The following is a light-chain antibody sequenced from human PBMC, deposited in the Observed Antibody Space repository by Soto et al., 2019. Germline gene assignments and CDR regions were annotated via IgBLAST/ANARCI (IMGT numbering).Light chain of an antibody. CDR1: SSNIGTNT. CDR3: AAWDDSLNGLV. Sequence: QSVLTQPPSASGTPGQRVTITCSGSSSNIGTNTVNWYQQLPGTAPKLFIYSNNQRPSAVPDRFSGSKSDTSASLAISGLQSEDEADYYCAAWDDSLNGLVFGGGTQLTVL. J-gene: IGLJ2*01. CDR2: SNN. V-gene: IGLV1-44*01.